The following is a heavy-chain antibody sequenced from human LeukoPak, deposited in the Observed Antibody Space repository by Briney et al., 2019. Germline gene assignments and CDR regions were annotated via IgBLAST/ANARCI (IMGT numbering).Heavy chain of an antibody. V-gene: IGHV3-23*01. D-gene: IGHD3-22*01. CDR1: GFTFSSYA. J-gene: IGHJ4*02. Sequence: PSESLRLSCAASGFTFSSYAMSWVRKAPGQGLEWVSAISVIGGSTYYADSVKGRFTICRDNSKNTLYLQMNSLRAEDTAVYYCAKESPSYYYDSTGYYYPDFDYWGQGTLVTVSS. CDR3: AKESPSYYYDSTGYYYPDFDY. CDR2: ISVIGGST.